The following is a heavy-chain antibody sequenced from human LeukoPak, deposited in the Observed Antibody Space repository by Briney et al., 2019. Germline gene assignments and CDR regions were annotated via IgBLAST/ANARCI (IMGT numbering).Heavy chain of an antibody. CDR1: GFTVSSSY. CDR2: IYSGGST. D-gene: IGHD3-22*01. CDR3: ARAYYDSSGYRFDY. Sequence: GGSLRLSCAASGFTVSSSYMSWVRQAPGKGLEWVSVIYSGGSTYYADSVKGRFTISRDNSKNTLYLQMNSLRAEDTAVYYCARAYYDSSGYRFDYWGQGTLVTVSS. V-gene: IGHV3-53*01. J-gene: IGHJ4*02.